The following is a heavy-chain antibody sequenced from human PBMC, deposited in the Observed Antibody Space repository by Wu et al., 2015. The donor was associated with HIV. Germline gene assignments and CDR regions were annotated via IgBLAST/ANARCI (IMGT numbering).Heavy chain of an antibody. J-gene: IGHJ4*02. V-gene: IGHV1-2*02. CDR1: GYTFISYD. D-gene: IGHD3-9*01. CDR2: MNPNSGGT. Sequence: QVQLVQSGAEVKKPGASVRVSCKASGYTFISYDINWVRQATGQGLEWMGWMNPNSGGTNFAQKFQDRVTLTRDTSISTAYMEMSGLRSDDTAVYYCARDYYDVLTTYSHYFFDLWGQGTLVTVSS. CDR3: ARDYYDVLTTYSHYFFDL.